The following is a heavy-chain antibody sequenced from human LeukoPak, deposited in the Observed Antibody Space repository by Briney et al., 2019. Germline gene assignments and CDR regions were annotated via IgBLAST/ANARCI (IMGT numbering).Heavy chain of an antibody. J-gene: IGHJ4*02. D-gene: IGHD2-15*01. CDR2: IYTSGST. CDR1: GGSISSYY. Sequence: SETLSLTCTVSGGSISSYYWSWIRQPAGKGLEWIGRIYTSGSTNYNPSLESRVTMSVDTSKNQFSLKLSSVTAADTAVYYCANTYCSGGSCYVDYWGQGTLVTVSS. CDR3: ANTYCSGGSCYVDY. V-gene: IGHV4-4*07.